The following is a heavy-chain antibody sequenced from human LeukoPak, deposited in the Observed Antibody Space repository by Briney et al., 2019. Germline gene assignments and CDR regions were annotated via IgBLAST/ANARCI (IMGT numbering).Heavy chain of an antibody. CDR2: IRGSGGNT. CDR1: GFTFSHYA. V-gene: IGHV3-23*01. J-gene: IGHJ4*02. D-gene: IGHD6-13*01. CDR3: AKDGYSSSWYYFDY. Sequence: GGSLRLSCAASGFTFSHYAMSWVRQAPGRGLEWVSGIRGSGGNTYYADSVKGRFTISRDNSKNTLYLQMNSLRAEDTAVYYCAKDGYSSSWYYFDYWGQGTLVTVSS.